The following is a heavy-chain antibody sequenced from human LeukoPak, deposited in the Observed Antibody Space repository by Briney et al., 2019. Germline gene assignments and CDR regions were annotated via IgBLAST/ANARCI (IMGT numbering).Heavy chain of an antibody. V-gene: IGHV3-30*02. CDR1: GFTFSSYG. CDR3: AKDGPLYSSGWYGIDY. J-gene: IGHJ4*02. CDR2: IRYDGSNK. D-gene: IGHD6-19*01. Sequence: GGSLRLSCAASGFTFSSYGMHWVRQAPGKGLEWVAFIRYDGSNKYYADSVKGRFTISRDNSKNTLYLQMNSLRAEDTAVYYCAKDGPLYSSGWYGIDYWGQGTLVTVSS.